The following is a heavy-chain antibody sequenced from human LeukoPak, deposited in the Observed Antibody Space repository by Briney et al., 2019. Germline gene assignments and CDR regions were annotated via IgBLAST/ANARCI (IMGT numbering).Heavy chain of an antibody. Sequence: SQTLSLTCAISGDSVSSNSVTWNSIRQSPSRGLEWLGRTYYRSTWYNDYAVSVRGRITVNPDTSKNQFSLHLNSVTPEDTAVYYCARRLTQYDCFDPWGQGILVTVSS. CDR1: GDSVSSNSVT. D-gene: IGHD2-2*01. CDR2: TYYRSTWYN. V-gene: IGHV6-1*01. CDR3: ARRLTQYDCFDP. J-gene: IGHJ5*02.